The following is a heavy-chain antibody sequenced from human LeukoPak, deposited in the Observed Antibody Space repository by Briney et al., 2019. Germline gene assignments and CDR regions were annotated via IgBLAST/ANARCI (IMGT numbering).Heavy chain of an antibody. CDR1: GFTFISYA. Sequence: PGGSLRLSCAASGFTFISYAMSWVRQAPGKGLEWVSAISGSGGSTYYADSVKGRFTISRDNSKNTLYLQMNSLRAEDTAVYYCAKDWSGYPYYYYYMDVWGKGTTVTVSS. CDR2: ISGSGGST. D-gene: IGHD3-3*01. CDR3: AKDWSGYPYYYYYMDV. J-gene: IGHJ6*03. V-gene: IGHV3-23*01.